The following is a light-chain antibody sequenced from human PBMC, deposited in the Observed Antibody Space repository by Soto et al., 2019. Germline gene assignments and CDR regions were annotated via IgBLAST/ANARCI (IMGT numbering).Light chain of an antibody. V-gene: IGLV2-8*01. CDR3: SSYAGSNNWV. Sequence: QCALTQPPSASGSLGESVTISCTGTSSDVGGYKYVSWYQQHPGKAPKLMIYEVSKRPSGVPDRLSGSKSGNTASLTVSGLQAEDEADYYCSSYAGSNNWVFGGGTKVTVL. CDR2: EVS. CDR1: SSDVGGYKY. J-gene: IGLJ2*01.